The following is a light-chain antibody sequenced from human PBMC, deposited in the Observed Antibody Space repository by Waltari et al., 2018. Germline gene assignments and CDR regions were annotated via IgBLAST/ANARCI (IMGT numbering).Light chain of an antibody. CDR1: SGSIASNY. J-gene: IGLJ2*01. Sequence: NFMLTQPHSVSESPGKTVTLSCTRSSGSIASNYGQWYQQRPGSSPTTVSYEDNQRPSGFPDRFSGAIDSSSNSASLTISGLKTEDEADYYCQSFDSSTVVFGGGTKLTVL. CDR3: QSFDSSTVV. V-gene: IGLV6-57*01. CDR2: EDN.